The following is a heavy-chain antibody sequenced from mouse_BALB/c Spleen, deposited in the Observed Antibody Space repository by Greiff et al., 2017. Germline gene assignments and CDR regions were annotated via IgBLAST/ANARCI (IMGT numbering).Heavy chain of an antibody. Sequence: EVMLVESGGGLVKPGGSLKLSCAASGFTFSSYAMSWVRQTPEKRLEWVASISSGGSTYYPDSVKGRFTISRDNARNILYLQMSSLRSEDTAMYYCARSVRGVYFDYWGQGTTLTVSS. D-gene: IGHD2-14*01. V-gene: IGHV5-6-5*01. J-gene: IGHJ2*01. CDR2: ISSGGST. CDR3: ARSVRGVYFDY. CDR1: GFTFSSYA.